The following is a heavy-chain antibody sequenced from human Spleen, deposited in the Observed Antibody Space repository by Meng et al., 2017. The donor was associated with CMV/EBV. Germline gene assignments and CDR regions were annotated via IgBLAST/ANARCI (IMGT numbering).Heavy chain of an antibody. V-gene: IGHV3-30*04. Sequence: GESLKISCAASGFTFSSYPMHWVRQAPGKGLEWVAIISYDGSNKYYADSVKGRFTISRDNSKNTLYLQMNSLRPEDTAVYYCANLLPGETSSGYCSGTNCFYFDYWGQGTLVTVSS. CDR3: ANLLPGETSSGYCSGTNCFYFDY. CDR1: GFTFSSYP. D-gene: IGHD2-2*01. J-gene: IGHJ4*02. CDR2: ISYDGSNK.